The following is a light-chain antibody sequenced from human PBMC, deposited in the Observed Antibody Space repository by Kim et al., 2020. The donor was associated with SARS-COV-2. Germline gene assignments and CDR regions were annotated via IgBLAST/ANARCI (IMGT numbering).Light chain of an antibody. CDR1: SNDVGAYNF. CDR3: SSSTSSNTVL. V-gene: IGLV2-14*03. CDR2: DVS. J-gene: IGLJ2*01. Sequence: GQSIAISCTGTSNDVGAYNFVSWYQQHPGKAPKLMIFDVSSRPSGVSDRFSGSKSGNTASLSISGLQAEDEADYYCSSSTSSNTVLFGGGTQLTVL.